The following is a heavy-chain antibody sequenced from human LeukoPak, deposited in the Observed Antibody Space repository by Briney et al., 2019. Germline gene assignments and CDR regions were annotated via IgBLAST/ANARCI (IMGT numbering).Heavy chain of an antibody. J-gene: IGHJ4*02. V-gene: IGHV6-1*01. CDR3: ARGRGGGYYFDY. Sequence: SQTLSFTCAISGDSVSSNSAAWNWIRQSPSRGLEWLGRTYYRSKWYNDYAVSVKSRITTNPDTSKNQFSLQLNSVNPEDKAVYYCARGRGGGYYFDYWGQGTLVTVSS. CDR1: GDSVSSNSAA. D-gene: IGHD3-16*01. CDR2: TYYRSKWYN.